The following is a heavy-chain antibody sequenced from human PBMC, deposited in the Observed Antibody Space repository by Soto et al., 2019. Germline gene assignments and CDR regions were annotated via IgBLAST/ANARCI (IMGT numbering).Heavy chain of an antibody. CDR1: GGTFSSYA. D-gene: IGHD3-22*01. V-gene: IGHV1-69*13. Sequence: SVKVSCKASGGTFSSYAISWVRQAPGQGLEWMGGIIPIFGTANYAQKFQGRVTITADESTSTAYVELSSLRSEDTAVYYCARDRGNYYDSSGYYYLLDYWGQGTLVTVSS. CDR2: IIPIFGTA. J-gene: IGHJ4*02. CDR3: ARDRGNYYDSSGYYYLLDY.